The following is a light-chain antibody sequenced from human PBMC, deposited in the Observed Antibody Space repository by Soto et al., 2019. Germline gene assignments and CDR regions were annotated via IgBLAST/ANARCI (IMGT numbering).Light chain of an antibody. J-gene: IGKJ1*01. V-gene: IGKV3-15*01. Sequence: EVVMTQSPATLSASVGDGATISCRASQGIGDTLAWYQHKPGQTPRLLIYDTSTRATGVPARFSGSRSGTEFTLTISRLEPEDFAVYYCQQYGSSGTFGQGTKVDIK. CDR2: DTS. CDR1: QGIGDT. CDR3: QQYGSSGT.